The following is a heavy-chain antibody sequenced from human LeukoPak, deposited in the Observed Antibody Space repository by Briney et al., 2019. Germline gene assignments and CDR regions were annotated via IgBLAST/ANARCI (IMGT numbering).Heavy chain of an antibody. CDR2: IDHSGST. J-gene: IGHJ6*03. CDR3: ARVKETTTTFHYFDYYMDV. CDR1: GGSFSGYS. Sequence: SGTLSLTCAVYGGSFSGYSWSWIRQPPGKGLEWIGEIDHSGSTNYNPSLKSRVTISVDTSKNQFSLKLISVTAADTAVYYCARVKETTTTFHYFDYYMDVWGKGTTVTVSS. D-gene: IGHD5-24*01. V-gene: IGHV4-34*01.